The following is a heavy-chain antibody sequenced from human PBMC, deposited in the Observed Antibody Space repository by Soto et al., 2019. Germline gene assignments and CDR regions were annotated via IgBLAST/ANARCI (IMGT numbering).Heavy chain of an antibody. Sequence: EVQLVESGGGLVQPGGSLRLSCAASGFTFSSYSMNWVRQAPGKGLEWVSYISSSSSTIYYADSVKGRFTISRDNAKNSLYLQMNSLRAEDTAVYYCARECRDEWELNYFDYWGQGTLVTVSS. CDR1: GFTFSSYS. CDR3: ARECRDEWELNYFDY. D-gene: IGHD1-26*01. V-gene: IGHV3-48*01. J-gene: IGHJ4*02. CDR2: ISSSSSTI.